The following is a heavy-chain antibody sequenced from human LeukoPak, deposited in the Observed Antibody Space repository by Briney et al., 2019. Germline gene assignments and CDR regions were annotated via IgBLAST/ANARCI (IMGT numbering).Heavy chain of an antibody. CDR1: GFTFDDYV. Sequence: PGGSLRLSCVASGFTFDDYVMHWVRQAPGKGLEWVSGISWNSGSIGYADSVKGRFTISRDNAKNSLYLQMNSLRAEDTALYYCAKDSNPADAFDIWGQGTMVTVSS. D-gene: IGHD1-14*01. J-gene: IGHJ3*02. V-gene: IGHV3-9*01. CDR2: ISWNSGSI. CDR3: AKDSNPADAFDI.